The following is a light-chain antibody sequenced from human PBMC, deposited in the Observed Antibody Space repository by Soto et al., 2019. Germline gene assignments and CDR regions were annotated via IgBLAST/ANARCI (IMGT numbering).Light chain of an antibody. CDR1: QGVGTW. Sequence: DIQMTQSPSSVSASVGDRVTITCRASQGVGTWLAWYQQKPGKAPNLLIFGATALQSGVPSRFSGSGSGTDLTLIISNLQPEDFGTYYCQQSDSLPPTFGQGTKVEI. J-gene: IGKJ1*01. CDR3: QQSDSLPPT. V-gene: IGKV1-12*01. CDR2: GAT.